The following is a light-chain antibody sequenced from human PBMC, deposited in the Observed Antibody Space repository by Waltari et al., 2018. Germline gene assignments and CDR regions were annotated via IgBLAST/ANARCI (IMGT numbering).Light chain of an antibody. CDR1: SGDIGVFHY. J-gene: IGLJ3*02. CDR2: AVS. Sequence: QSALTQPASVSGSPGQPITISCTGTSGDIGVFHYVSWYQQHPGKVPKLLIYAVSKRPSGVSILFSGSKSGNTASLTISGLQAEDEADYYCSSYTNSNTWVFGGGTKLTVL. CDR3: SSYTNSNTWV. V-gene: IGLV2-14*03.